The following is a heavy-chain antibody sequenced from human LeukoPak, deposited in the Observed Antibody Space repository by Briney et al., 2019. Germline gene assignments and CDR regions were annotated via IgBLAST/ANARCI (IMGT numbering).Heavy chain of an antibody. V-gene: IGHV3-53*01. CDR1: GLTVSSNS. Sequence: PGGSLRLSCAASGLTVSSNSMSWVRQAPGKGLECVSFIYSGGSTYYADSVRGRFTISRDNTKNSLYLQMDSLTADDTAVYFCACLRGPSDYWGQGTLVTVSS. J-gene: IGHJ4*02. CDR2: IYSGGST. CDR3: ACLRGPSDY. D-gene: IGHD4-17*01.